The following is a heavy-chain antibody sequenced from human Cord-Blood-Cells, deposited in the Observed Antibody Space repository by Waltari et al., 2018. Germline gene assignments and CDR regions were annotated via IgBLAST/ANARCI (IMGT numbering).Heavy chain of an antibody. CDR2: ISWNSGSI. V-gene: IGHV3-9*03. CDR3: AKGLVATIPGHDAFDI. D-gene: IGHD5-12*01. Sequence: LEWVSGISWNSGSIGYADSVKGRFTISRDNAKNSLYLQMNSLRAEDMALYYCAKGLVATIPGHDAFDIWGQGTMVTVSS. J-gene: IGHJ3*02.